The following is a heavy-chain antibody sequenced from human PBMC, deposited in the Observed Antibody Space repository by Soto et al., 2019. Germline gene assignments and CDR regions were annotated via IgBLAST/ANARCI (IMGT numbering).Heavy chain of an antibody. CDR1: GGTFSSYA. Sequence: QVQLVQSGAEVKKPGSSVKVFCKASGGTFSSYAISWVRQAPGQGLEWMGGSIPIFGTANYAQKFQGRVTITADKSTSTAYMELSSLRSEDTAVYYCARGRDCSSTSCRVYYYYYYGMDVWGQGTTVTVSS. V-gene: IGHV1-69*06. J-gene: IGHJ6*02. D-gene: IGHD2-2*01. CDR3: ARGRDCSSTSCRVYYYYYYGMDV. CDR2: SIPIFGTA.